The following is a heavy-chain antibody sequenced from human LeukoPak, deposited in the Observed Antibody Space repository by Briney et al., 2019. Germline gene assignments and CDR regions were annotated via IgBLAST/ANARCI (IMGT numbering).Heavy chain of an antibody. CDR3: ARARGYCSSTSCYPDY. CDR2: IYHSGST. V-gene: IGHV4-30-2*01. CDR1: GGSISSGGYS. Sequence: SETLSLTCAVSGGSISSGGYSWSWIRQPPGKGLEWIGYIYHSGSTYYNPSLKSRVTISVDRSKNQFSLKLSSVTAAGTAVYYCARARGYCSSTSCYPDYWGQGTLVTVSS. D-gene: IGHD2-2*01. J-gene: IGHJ4*02.